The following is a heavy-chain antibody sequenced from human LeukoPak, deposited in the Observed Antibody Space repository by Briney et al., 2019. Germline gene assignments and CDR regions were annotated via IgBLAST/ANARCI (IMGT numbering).Heavy chain of an antibody. CDR2: INPNSGGT. J-gene: IGHJ4*02. D-gene: IGHD1-26*01. Sequence: ASVKVSCKASGYSFTDYFLHWVRQAPGQGPEWMGWINPNSGGTTYAQNFQGRVTMTRDTSIRTAYMELSRLRSDDTGVYYCARDDYSGTYRPFDYWGQGTLVTVSS. V-gene: IGHV1-2*02. CDR3: ARDDYSGTYRPFDY. CDR1: GYSFTDYF.